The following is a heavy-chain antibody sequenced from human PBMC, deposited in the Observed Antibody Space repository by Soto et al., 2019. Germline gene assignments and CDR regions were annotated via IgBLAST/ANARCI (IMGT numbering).Heavy chain of an antibody. D-gene: IGHD3-10*01. CDR3: ARGPEQWFGEDSGIL. V-gene: IGHV3-53*01. J-gene: IGHJ4*02. CDR1: GFTVSSNY. CDR2: IYSGGST. Sequence: GGSLRLSCAASGFTVSSNYMSWVRQAPGKGLEWVSVIYSGGSTYYADSVKGRFTISRDNSKNTLYLQMNSLRAEDTAVYYCARGPEQWFGEDSGILWGQGTQVTVSS.